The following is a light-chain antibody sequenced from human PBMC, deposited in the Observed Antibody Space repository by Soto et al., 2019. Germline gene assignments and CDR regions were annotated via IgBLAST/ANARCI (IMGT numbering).Light chain of an antibody. CDR3: QQYGSSSYT. Sequence: EIVLTQSPGTLSLSPGERATLSCRASQSVSSTYLAWYQQNPGQAPRLLIYGASSRATGIPDRFSGSGSETDFTLTISRLEPEDFAVYFCQQYGSSSYTFGQGTKLEIK. V-gene: IGKV3-20*01. J-gene: IGKJ2*01. CDR2: GAS. CDR1: QSVSSTY.